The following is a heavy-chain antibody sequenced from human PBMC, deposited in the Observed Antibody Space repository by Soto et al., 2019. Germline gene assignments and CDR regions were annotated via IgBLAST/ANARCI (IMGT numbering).Heavy chain of an antibody. Sequence: EVQLVESGGGLVKPGGSLRLSCAASGFTFSSYSMNWVRQAPGKGLEWVSSISSSSSYIYYADSVKGRFTISRDNAKNSLYLQMNSLRAEDTAVYYCARDLGGGNPKYYYYYYGMDVWGQGTTVTVSS. V-gene: IGHV3-21*01. D-gene: IGHD2-15*01. CDR2: ISSSSSYI. CDR1: GFTFSSYS. J-gene: IGHJ6*02. CDR3: ARDLGGGNPKYYYYYYGMDV.